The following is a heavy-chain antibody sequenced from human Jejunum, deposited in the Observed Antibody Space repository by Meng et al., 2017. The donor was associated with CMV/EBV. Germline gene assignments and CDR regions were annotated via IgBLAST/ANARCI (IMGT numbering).Heavy chain of an antibody. CDR1: DGSISTSHYY. J-gene: IGHJ4*02. D-gene: IGHD3-3*01. V-gene: IGHV4-39*07. CDR2: IYYSGTT. Sequence: LPLQHSRPVLGQPADTLSLPCPFSDGSISTSHYYWGWIRQPPGTGLEWIGSIYYSGTTYYTPSLKSRVTISIDTSKKQFSLRLSSVTAADMAVYYCARDYNFWSAPAFDYWGQGTLVTVSS. CDR3: ARDYNFWSAPAFDY.